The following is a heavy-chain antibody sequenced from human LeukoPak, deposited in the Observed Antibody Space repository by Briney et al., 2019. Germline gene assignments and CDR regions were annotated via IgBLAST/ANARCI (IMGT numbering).Heavy chain of an antibody. V-gene: IGHV3-48*03. J-gene: IGHJ4*02. CDR2: ISSSGSTI. Sequence: TGGSLRLSCAASGFTFSSYEMNWVRQAPGKGLEWVSYISSSGSTIYYADSVKGRFTISRDNAKNSLYLQMNSLRAEDTAVYYCAREPHPDYDFWSGYYFDARGTFDYWGQGTLVTVSS. D-gene: IGHD3-3*01. CDR3: AREPHPDYDFWSGYYFDARGTFDY. CDR1: GFTFSSYE.